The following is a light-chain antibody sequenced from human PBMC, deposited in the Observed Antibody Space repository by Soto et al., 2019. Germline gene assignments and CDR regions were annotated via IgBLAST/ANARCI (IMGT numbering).Light chain of an antibody. J-gene: IGLJ1*01. V-gene: IGLV2-14*01. CDR3: NSYTSGSTQV. Sequence: QSVLTQPASVSGSPGQSITISCTGTSSDVGIYNYVSWYQQHPGKAPKLMIYEVSNRPSGVPTRFSGSKSGNTASLTISGLQAEDEADYYCNSYTSGSTQVLGTGTKVTVL. CDR2: EVS. CDR1: SSDVGIYNY.